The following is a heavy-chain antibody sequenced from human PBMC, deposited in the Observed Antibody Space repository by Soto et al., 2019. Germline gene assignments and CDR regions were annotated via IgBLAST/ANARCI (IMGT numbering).Heavy chain of an antibody. J-gene: IGHJ6*02. CDR2: IYYSGST. Sequence: SETRSLTCTVSGGSISSSSYYWGWIRQPPGKGLEWIGSIYYSGSTYYNPSLKSRVTISVDTSKNQFSLKLSSVTAADTAVYYCARDCTNGVCSRYYYYYGMDVWGQGTTVTVS. D-gene: IGHD2-8*01. V-gene: IGHV4-39*02. CDR3: ARDCTNGVCSRYYYYYGMDV. CDR1: GGSISSSSYY.